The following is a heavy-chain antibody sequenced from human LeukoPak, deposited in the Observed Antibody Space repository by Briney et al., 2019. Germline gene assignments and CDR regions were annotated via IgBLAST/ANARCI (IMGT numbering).Heavy chain of an antibody. Sequence: SETLSLTCTVSGGSVSSGSYYRSWIRQPPGKGLEWIGYIYYSGSTNYNPSLKSRVTISVDTSKNQFSLKLSSVTAADTAVYYCARELPKATFDYWGQGTLVTVSS. D-gene: IGHD2-15*01. CDR2: IYYSGST. J-gene: IGHJ4*02. CDR3: ARELPKATFDY. V-gene: IGHV4-61*01. CDR1: GGSVSSGSYY.